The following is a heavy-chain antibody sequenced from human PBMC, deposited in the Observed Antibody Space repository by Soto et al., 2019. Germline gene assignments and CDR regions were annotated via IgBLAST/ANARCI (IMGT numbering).Heavy chain of an antibody. V-gene: IGHV3-74*03. CDR3: AGDLGGPDY. J-gene: IGHJ4*02. CDR1: VCRRRPYL. D-gene: IGHD3-16*01. Sequence: GXLRLSCATSVCRRRPYLMHFVSQVPVRGLEWGASLSSDGFGAAYADSGKGRFFISRGIARTTLSLQMNSLRPDNTAVYYCAGDLGGPDYWGRGTAVTVS. CDR2: LSSDGFGA.